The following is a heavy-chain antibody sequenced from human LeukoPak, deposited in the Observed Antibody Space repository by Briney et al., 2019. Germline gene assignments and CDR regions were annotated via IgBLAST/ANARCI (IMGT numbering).Heavy chain of an antibody. J-gene: IGHJ4*02. D-gene: IGHD3-22*01. CDR1: GFTFDDYA. Sequence: GGSLRLSCAASGFTFDDYAMHWVRQAPGKGLEWVSAISGSGGSTYYADSVKGRFTISRDNSKNTLYLQMNSLRAEDTAVYYCAKDRWLLLPVPDYWGQGTLVTVSS. CDR3: AKDRWLLLPVPDY. V-gene: IGHV3-23*01. CDR2: ISGSGGST.